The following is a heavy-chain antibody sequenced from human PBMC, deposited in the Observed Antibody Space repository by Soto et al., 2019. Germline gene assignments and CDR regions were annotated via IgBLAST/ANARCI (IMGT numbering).Heavy chain of an antibody. J-gene: IGHJ4*02. CDR2: ISSSSSTI. V-gene: IGHV3-48*01. D-gene: IGHD2-2*01. CDR1: GFTFSSYS. CDR3: ASVTPSTRPLGYCSSTSCFLDY. Sequence: PGGSLRLSCAASGFTFSSYSMNWVRQAPGKGLEWVSYISSSSSTIYYADSVKGRFTISRDNAKNSLYLQMNSLRAEDTAVYYCASVTPSTRPLGYCSSTSCFLDYWGQGTLVTVSS.